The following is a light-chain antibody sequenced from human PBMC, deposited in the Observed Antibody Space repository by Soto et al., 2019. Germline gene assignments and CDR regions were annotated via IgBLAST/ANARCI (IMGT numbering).Light chain of an antibody. CDR3: TSYTSSRGVV. J-gene: IGLJ2*01. V-gene: IGLV2-14*01. Sequence: QSVLTQPASVSGSPGQSITISCTGTSSDVGGYNYVSWYQQHPGKAPKLMIYEVSNWPSGVSNRFSGSKSGNTASLTISGLQAEDEADYYCTSYTSSRGVVFGGGTKLTVL. CDR1: SSDVGGYNY. CDR2: EVS.